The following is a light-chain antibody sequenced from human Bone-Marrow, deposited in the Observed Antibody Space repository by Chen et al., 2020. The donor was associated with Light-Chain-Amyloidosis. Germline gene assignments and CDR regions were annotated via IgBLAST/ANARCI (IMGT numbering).Light chain of an antibody. CDR1: SSDVGGDNH. CDR2: EVT. CDR3: SSYTITNTLV. J-gene: IGLJ1*01. Sequence: QSALTPPASVSGSPGQSTTISCTVPSSDVGGDNHVSWYQQHPDKAPKLMIYEVTNRPSWVPDRFSGSKSDNTASLTISGLQTEDEADYFCSSYTITNTLVFGSGTRVTVL. V-gene: IGLV2-14*01.